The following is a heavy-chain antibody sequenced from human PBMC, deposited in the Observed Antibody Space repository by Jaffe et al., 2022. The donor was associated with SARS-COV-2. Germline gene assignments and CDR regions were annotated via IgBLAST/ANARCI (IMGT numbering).Heavy chain of an antibody. Sequence: EVQLVESGGGLVQPGGSLRLSCAASGFTFSSYWMSWVRQAPGKGLEWVANIKQDGSEKYYVDSVKGRFTISRDNAKNSLYLQMNSLRAEDTAVYYCARELGLIGAPNFDYWGQGTLVTVSS. D-gene: IGHD7-27*01. V-gene: IGHV3-7*01. CDR2: IKQDGSEK. CDR1: GFTFSSYW. J-gene: IGHJ4*02. CDR3: ARELGLIGAPNFDY.